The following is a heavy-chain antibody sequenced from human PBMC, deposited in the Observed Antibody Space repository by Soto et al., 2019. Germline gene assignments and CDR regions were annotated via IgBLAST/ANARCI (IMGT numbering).Heavy chain of an antibody. CDR3: AKARGSSPRWGYYYMDV. V-gene: IGHV3-23*01. CDR2: VGGNSVST. D-gene: IGHD6-6*01. Sequence: EVRLLESGGDLIQPGGSLRLSCAASGFTFSSSAMSWVRQAPDKGVEWVSAVGGNSVSTFYADSVKGRFTISKDSSKNTLFLQMNSVRAEDTAVYYCAKARGSSPRWGYYYMDVWGKGTTVTVS. J-gene: IGHJ6*03. CDR1: GFTFSSSA.